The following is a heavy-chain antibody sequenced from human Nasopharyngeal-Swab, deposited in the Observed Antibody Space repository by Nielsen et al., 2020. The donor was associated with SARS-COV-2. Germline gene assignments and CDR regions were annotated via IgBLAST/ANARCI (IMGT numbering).Heavy chain of an antibody. V-gene: IGHV4-39*01. CDR2: IYYSGST. CDR3: ARQIWLRFSWFDP. Sequence: SETLSLTCTVSGGSISSSSYYWGWIRRPPGKGLEWIGSIYYSGSTYYNPSLKSRVTISVDTSKNQFSLKLSSVTAADTAVYYCARQIWLRFSWFDPWGQGTLVTVSS. D-gene: IGHD5-12*01. CDR1: GGSISSSSYY. J-gene: IGHJ5*02.